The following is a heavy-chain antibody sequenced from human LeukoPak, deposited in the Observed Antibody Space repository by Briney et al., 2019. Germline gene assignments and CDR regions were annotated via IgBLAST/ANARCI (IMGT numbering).Heavy chain of an antibody. CDR2: IKDDGSGQ. CDR3: AKDYSSSGWNYSDY. J-gene: IGHJ4*02. CDR1: GLTFSGQW. V-gene: IGHV3-7*03. Sequence: GGSLRLSCVASGLTFSGQWMSWVRQAPGKGLEWVASIKDDGSGQFYVDSVKGRFTISRDNAKNSLYLQMNSLRAEDTALYYCAKDYSSSGWNYSDYWGQGTLVTVSS. D-gene: IGHD6-19*01.